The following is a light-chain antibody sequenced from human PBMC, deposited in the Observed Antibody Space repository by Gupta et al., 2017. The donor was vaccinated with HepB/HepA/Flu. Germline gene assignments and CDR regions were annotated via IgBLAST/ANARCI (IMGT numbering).Light chain of an antibody. CDR3: QQESNWPRT. CDR2: GAS. CDR1: ESISSN. J-gene: IGKJ1*01. V-gene: IGKV3-15*01. Sequence: DIVMTQSPATLSVSPGERATLSCRASESISSNLAWYQQQPGQAPRLLIYGASTRATGIPARFSGSGSGTEFTLTISSLQSEDFAVYYCQQESNWPRTFGQGTKMEIK.